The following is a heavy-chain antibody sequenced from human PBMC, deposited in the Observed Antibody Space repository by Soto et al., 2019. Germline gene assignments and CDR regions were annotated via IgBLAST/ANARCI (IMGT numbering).Heavy chain of an antibody. CDR3: ARLGTYYDFWSGPYYYYYYGMDV. V-gene: IGHV4-39*01. J-gene: IGHJ6*02. D-gene: IGHD3-3*01. CDR1: GGSISSSSYY. CDR2: IYYSGST. Sequence: SETLSLTCTVSGGSISSSSYYWGWIRQPPWKGLEWIGSIYYSGSTYYNPSLKSRVTISVDTSKNQFSLKLSSVTAADTAVYYCARLGTYYDFWSGPYYYYYYGMDVWGQGXTVTVYS.